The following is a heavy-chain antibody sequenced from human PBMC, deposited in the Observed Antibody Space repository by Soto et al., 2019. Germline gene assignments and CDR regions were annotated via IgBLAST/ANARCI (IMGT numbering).Heavy chain of an antibody. Sequence: GGSLRLSCAASGFTFSSYSMNWVRQAPGKGLEWVSSISSSSSYIYYADSVKGRFTISRDNAKNSLYLQMNSLRAEDTAVYYCARDREYSSSWYARLNWFDPWGQGTLVTVSS. D-gene: IGHD6-13*01. CDR3: ARDREYSSSWYARLNWFDP. CDR2: ISSSSSYI. CDR1: GFTFSSYS. V-gene: IGHV3-21*01. J-gene: IGHJ5*02.